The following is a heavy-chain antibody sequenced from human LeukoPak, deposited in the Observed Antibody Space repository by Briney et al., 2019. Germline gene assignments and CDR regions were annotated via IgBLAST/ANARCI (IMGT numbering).Heavy chain of an antibody. CDR1: GFTLNSHG. CDR2: IRYERNNK. V-gene: IGHV3-30*02. Sequence: GGSLRLSCGASGFTLNSHGMHGGRDAPDKALEGVAYIRYERNNKYYVDSVKGRFTISRDNSKNTLYLQMNNLRAEDTAVYYCAKAAGGKSFGEIIVSTHRPNIDYWGQGTLVTVSS. CDR3: AKAAGGKSFGEIIVSTHRPNIDY. D-gene: IGHD3-16*02. J-gene: IGHJ4*02.